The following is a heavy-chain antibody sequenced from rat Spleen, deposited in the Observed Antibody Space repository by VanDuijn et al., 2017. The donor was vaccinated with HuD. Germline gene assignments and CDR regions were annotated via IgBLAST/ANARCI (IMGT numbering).Heavy chain of an antibody. V-gene: IGHV5-7*01. CDR3: ARAGYLRDWYFDF. J-gene: IGHJ1*01. Sequence: EVQLVESGGGLVQPGRSMKLSCAAAGFIFSDYYMAWVRQAPTKGLEWVATTNSDGSRTYYRDSVKGRFPVSRDNAKRTLYLQMDSLRSEETATYHCARAGYLRDWYFDFWGPGTMVTVSS. D-gene: IGHD2-2*01. CDR2: TNSDGSRT. CDR1: GFIFSDYY.